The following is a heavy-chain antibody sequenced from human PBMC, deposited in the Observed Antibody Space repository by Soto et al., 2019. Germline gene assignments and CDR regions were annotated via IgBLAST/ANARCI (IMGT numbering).Heavy chain of an antibody. D-gene: IGHD3-22*01. CDR1: GYSFTSYW. CDR3: ARHHKPWPLTYYYDSSGYLYYFDY. CDR2: IDPSDSYT. Sequence: LGESLKISCKGSGYSFTSYWISWVRQMPGKGLEWMGRIDPSDSYTNYSPSFQGHVTISADKSISTAYLQWSSLKASDTAMYYCARHHKPWPLTYYYDSSGYLYYFDYWGQGTLVTVSS. J-gene: IGHJ4*02. V-gene: IGHV5-10-1*01.